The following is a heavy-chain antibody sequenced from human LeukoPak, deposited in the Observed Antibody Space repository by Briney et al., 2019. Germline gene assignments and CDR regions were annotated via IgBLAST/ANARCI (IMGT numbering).Heavy chain of an antibody. D-gene: IGHD3-22*01. J-gene: IGHJ4*02. V-gene: IGHV1-46*01. CDR2: INPSGGST. CDR3: ARDTNMIVVVITSPFDY. Sequence: WASVKVSCKASGYTFTSYYMHWVRQAPGQGLEWMGIINPSGGSTSYAQKFQGRVTMTRDTSTSTVYMELSSLRSEDTAVYYCARDTNMIVVVITSPFDYWGQGTLVTVSS. CDR1: GYTFTSYY.